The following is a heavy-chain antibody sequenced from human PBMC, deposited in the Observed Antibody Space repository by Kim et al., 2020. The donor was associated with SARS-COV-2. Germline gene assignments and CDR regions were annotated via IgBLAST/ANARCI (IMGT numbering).Heavy chain of an antibody. V-gene: IGHV3-53*01. D-gene: IGHD3-22*01. CDR1: GFTVSSNY. CDR3: ARGKGYYDSSGYQALGY. J-gene: IGHJ4*02. CDR2: IYSGGST. Sequence: GGSLRLSCAASGFTVSSNYMSWVRQAPGKGLEWVSVIYSGGSTYYADSVKGRFTISRDNSKNTLYLQMNSLRAEDTAVYYCARGKGYYDSSGYQALGYWGQGTLVTVSS.